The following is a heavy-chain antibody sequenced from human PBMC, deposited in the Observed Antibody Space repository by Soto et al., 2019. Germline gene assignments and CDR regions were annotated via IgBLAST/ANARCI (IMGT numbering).Heavy chain of an antibody. Sequence: EVQLLESGGGLAQPGGSLRLSSAASGFTFSSYAMSWVRQAPGKGLEWVSAISGSGVSTYYADSVKGRFTISRDNSKNTLYLQMNSLRAEDTAVYYCAKSPGMYYYDSSGYYHYDYWGQGTLVTVSS. V-gene: IGHV3-23*01. J-gene: IGHJ4*02. D-gene: IGHD3-22*01. CDR3: AKSPGMYYYDSSGYYHYDY. CDR2: ISGSGVST. CDR1: GFTFSSYA.